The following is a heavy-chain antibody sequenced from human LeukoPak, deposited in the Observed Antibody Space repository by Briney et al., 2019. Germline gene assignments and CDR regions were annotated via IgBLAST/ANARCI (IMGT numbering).Heavy chain of an antibody. J-gene: IGHJ4*02. CDR3: ASDPLPLRRRVVAATRSDY. CDR1: GFTFSDYY. Sequence: GGSLRLSCAASGFTFSDYYMSWIRQAPGKGLEWVSYISISSRYTNYADSVKGRFTISRDNAKNSLYLQISKLSAEDPAVYHCASDPLPLRRRVVAATRSDYWGQGTLVTVSS. CDR2: ISISSRYT. V-gene: IGHV3-11*06. D-gene: IGHD2-15*01.